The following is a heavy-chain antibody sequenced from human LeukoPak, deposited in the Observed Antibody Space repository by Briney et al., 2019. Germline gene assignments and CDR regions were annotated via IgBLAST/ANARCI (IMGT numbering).Heavy chain of an antibody. D-gene: IGHD6-13*01. CDR1: GFTFSSYA. CDR2: ISGSGGST. Sequence: GGSLRLSCAASGFTFSSYAMSWVRQAPGKRLEWVSAISGSGGSTYYADSVKGRFTISRDNSKNTLYLQMNSLRAEDTAVYYCAKIIAAAGTFDYWGQGTLVTVSS. J-gene: IGHJ4*02. CDR3: AKIIAAAGTFDY. V-gene: IGHV3-23*01.